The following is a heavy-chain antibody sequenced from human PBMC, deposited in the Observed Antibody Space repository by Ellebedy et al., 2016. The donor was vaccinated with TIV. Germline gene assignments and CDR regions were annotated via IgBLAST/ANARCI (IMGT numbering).Heavy chain of an antibody. CDR3: TTGTVWSYGSFDY. J-gene: IGHJ4*02. CDR1: GFTFSNAW. V-gene: IGHV3-15*01. Sequence: GGSLRLXCAASGFTFSNAWMSWVRQAPGKGLEWVGRIKSKTDGGTTDYAAPVKGRLTISRDDSKNTLYLQMNSLKTEDTAVYYCTTGTVWSYGSFDYWGQGTLVTVSS. D-gene: IGHD5-18*01. CDR2: IKSKTDGGTT.